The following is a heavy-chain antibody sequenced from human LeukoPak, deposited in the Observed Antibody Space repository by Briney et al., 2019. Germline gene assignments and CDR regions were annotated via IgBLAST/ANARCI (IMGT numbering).Heavy chain of an antibody. V-gene: IGHV4-61*02. Sequence: SQTLSLTCSVSGGSISSGSYYWSWIRQPAGKGLEWIGRIYTSGSTNYNPSLRSRVTISMDTSKNQFSLKLSSVTAADTAVYYCAGEYTSSAAFECWGQGTLVSVSS. CDR1: GGSISSGSYY. D-gene: IGHD2-2*01. J-gene: IGHJ4*02. CDR3: AGEYTSSAAFEC. CDR2: IYTSGST.